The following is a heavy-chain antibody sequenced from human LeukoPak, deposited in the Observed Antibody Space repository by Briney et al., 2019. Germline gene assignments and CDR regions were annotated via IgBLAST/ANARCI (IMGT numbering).Heavy chain of an antibody. CDR3: ARDLSSSWTYPEGY. CDR2: IIPILGIA. D-gene: IGHD6-13*01. V-gene: IGHV1-69*04. Sequence: ASVKVSCKASGGTFSSYAISWVRQAPGQGLEWMGRIIPILGIANYAQKFQGRVTITADKSTSTAYMELSSLRSEDTAVYYCARDLSSSWTYPEGYWGQGTLVTVSS. CDR1: GGTFSSYA. J-gene: IGHJ4*02.